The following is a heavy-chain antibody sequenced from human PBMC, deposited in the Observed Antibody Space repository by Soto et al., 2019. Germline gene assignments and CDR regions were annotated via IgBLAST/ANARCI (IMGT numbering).Heavy chain of an antibody. CDR2: ISPMFGAA. J-gene: IGHJ4*02. D-gene: IGHD3-10*01. CDR1: GGTFNTYA. Sequence: QVQLVQSGAEMKKPGSSVKVSCQSSGGTFNTYAMNWVRQAPRQGPEWMGDISPMFGAANYAPKFQGRVTITAAESTGTSYMQLSSLTSEDTPLYFCAREVQVHTPAFVYWGQGTLVTVSS. V-gene: IGHV1-69*19. CDR3: AREVQVHTPAFVY.